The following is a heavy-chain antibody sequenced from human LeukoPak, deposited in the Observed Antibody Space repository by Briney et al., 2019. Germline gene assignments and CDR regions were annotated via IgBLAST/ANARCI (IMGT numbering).Heavy chain of an antibody. Sequence: GGSLRLSCAASGLTSNSYAMSWVRQAPGKGLEWVSAIGGSGGNTFYADSVKGRFTISRDNSKNTLYLQMNSLRAEDTAVYYCARSTNYYGSGTYYFHFDYWGQGTLVTVSS. CDR3: ARSTNYYGSGTYYFHFDY. V-gene: IGHV3-23*01. CDR2: IGGSGGNT. J-gene: IGHJ4*02. CDR1: GLTSNSYA. D-gene: IGHD3-10*01.